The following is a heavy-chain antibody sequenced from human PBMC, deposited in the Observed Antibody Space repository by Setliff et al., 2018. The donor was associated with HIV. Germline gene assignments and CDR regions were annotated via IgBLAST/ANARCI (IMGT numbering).Heavy chain of an antibody. D-gene: IGHD2-2*01. CDR1: GYIFTTYY. V-gene: IGHV1-3*04. J-gene: IGHJ4*02. CDR2: IDTDNGYR. CDR3: ARWCAAAGCYPAIYHFDS. Sequence: ASVKVSCKTSGYIFTTYYLHWVRQAPGQRLEWMGRIDTDNGYRRYSPKLQGRVTITKDTSANTAYMELRGLRSEDTAVYYCARWCAAAGCYPAIYHFDSWGQGTLVTVSS.